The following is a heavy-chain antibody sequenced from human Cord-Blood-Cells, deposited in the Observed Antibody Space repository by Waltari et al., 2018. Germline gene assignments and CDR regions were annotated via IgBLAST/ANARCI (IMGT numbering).Heavy chain of an antibody. CDR2: IYHSGGT. CDR1: GYSISSGYY. V-gene: IGHV4-38-2*02. D-gene: IGHD3-16*02. Sequence: QVQLQESGPGLVKPSETLSLTCTVSGYSISSGYYWGWIRQPPGKGLEWIGRIYHSGGTSDNPSLKSRVTISVDTSKNQFSLKLSSVTAADTAVYYCARSSWSYDYVWGSYPFDYWGQGTLVTVSS. J-gene: IGHJ4*02. CDR3: ARSSWSYDYVWGSYPFDY.